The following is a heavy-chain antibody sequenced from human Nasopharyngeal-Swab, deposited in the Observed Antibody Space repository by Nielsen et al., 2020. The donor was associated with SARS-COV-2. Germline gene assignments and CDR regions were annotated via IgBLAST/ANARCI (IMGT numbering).Heavy chain of an antibody. CDR3: ARGGAVAGNDYYYGMDV. Sequence: GESLKISCAASGFTFSSYAMSWVRQAPGKGLEWVANINEDGSEKYYVDSVKGRFTISRDNAKKSLDLQMNSLRAEDTAVYYCARGGAVAGNDYYYGMDVWGQGTTVTVSS. V-gene: IGHV3-7*01. CDR2: INEDGSEK. J-gene: IGHJ6*02. D-gene: IGHD6-19*01. CDR1: GFTFSSYA.